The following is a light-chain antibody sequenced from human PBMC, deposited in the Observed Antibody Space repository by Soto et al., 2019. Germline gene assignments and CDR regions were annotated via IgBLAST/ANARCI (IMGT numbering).Light chain of an antibody. J-gene: IGKJ1*01. Sequence: DIQLTQSPSSLSASVGDRVTIACRASQTISNFLNWYQGKPGKAPKLLIYKASTLKSGVPSRFSGSGSGTDFTLTISSLQPEDFATYFCQQSYSTPPWTFGQGTKVDIK. CDR1: QTISNF. CDR3: QQSYSTPPWT. V-gene: IGKV1-39*01. CDR2: KAS.